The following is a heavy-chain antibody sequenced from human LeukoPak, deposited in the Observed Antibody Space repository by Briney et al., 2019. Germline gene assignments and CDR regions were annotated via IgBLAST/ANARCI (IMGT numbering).Heavy chain of an antibody. CDR3: ARPQPKDCSSTRCPYYFDY. CDR2: INHSESA. D-gene: IGHD2-2*01. CDR1: GGSFTGYY. J-gene: IGHJ4*02. V-gene: IGHV4-34*01. Sequence: SETLSLTCAVYGGSFTGYYISWIRQPPGKGLEWIGEINHSESANYNPPTNSRVTISVDTSKNQFSLKLCSVTPADRAVYYCARPQPKDCSSTRCPYYFDYWGQGTLVTVSS.